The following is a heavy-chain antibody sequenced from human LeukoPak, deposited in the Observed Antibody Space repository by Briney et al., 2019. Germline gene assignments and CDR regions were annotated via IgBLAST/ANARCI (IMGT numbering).Heavy chain of an antibody. D-gene: IGHD6-6*01. V-gene: IGHV3-23*01. CDR3: AKGSAAARPYYFDY. CDR2: ISNNGGYT. Sequence: GSLRLSCAASGFTFSSSAMSWVRQAPGKGLEWVSAISNNGGYTYYADSVQGRFTISRDNSKNTLYLQMNSLRAEDTAVYYCAKGSAAARPYYFDYWGQGTLVTVSS. CDR1: GFTFSSSA. J-gene: IGHJ4*02.